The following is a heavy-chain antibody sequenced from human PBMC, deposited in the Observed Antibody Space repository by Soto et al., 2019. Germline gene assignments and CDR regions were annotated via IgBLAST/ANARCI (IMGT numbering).Heavy chain of an antibody. D-gene: IGHD3-22*01. Sequence: GGSLRLSCAASGFTFSSYAMSWVRQAPGKGLEWVSAISGSGGSTYYADSVKGRFTNSRDNSKNTLYLQMNSLRAEDTAVYYCAQGDYYDSSGYWVNWGQGTLVTVSS. CDR1: GFTFSSYA. V-gene: IGHV3-23*01. CDR3: AQGDYYDSSGYWVN. CDR2: ISGSGGST. J-gene: IGHJ4*02.